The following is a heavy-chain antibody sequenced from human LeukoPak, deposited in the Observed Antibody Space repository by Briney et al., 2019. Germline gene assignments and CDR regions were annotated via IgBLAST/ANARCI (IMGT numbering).Heavy chain of an antibody. V-gene: IGHV4-61*02. J-gene: IGHJ5*02. D-gene: IGHD3-10*01. Sequence: SETLSLTCTVSGGSISSGSYYWSWIRQPAGKGLEWIGRIYTSGSTNYNPSLKSRVTISVDTSKNQFSLKLSSVTAADTAVYYCARELWFGDHNWFDPWGQGTLVTVSS. CDR2: IYTSGST. CDR1: GGSISSGSYY. CDR3: ARELWFGDHNWFDP.